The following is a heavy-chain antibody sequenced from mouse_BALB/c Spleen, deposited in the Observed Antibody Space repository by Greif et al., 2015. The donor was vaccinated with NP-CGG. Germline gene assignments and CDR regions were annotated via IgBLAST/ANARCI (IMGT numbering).Heavy chain of an antibody. CDR2: IDPSDSYT. CDR1: GYTFTSYW. J-gene: IGHJ4*01. Sequence: QVQLQQSGAELVKPGASVKLSCKASGYTFTSYWMHWVKQRPGQGLEWIGEIDPSDSYTNYNQKFKGKATLTVDKSSSTAYMQLSSLTSEDSAVYYCARYGYDAMDYWGQGTSVTVSS. V-gene: IGHV1-69*02. D-gene: IGHD1-1*02. CDR3: ARYGYDAMDY.